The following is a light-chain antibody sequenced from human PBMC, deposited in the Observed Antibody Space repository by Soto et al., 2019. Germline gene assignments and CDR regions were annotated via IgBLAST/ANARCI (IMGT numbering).Light chain of an antibody. CDR2: AAS. CDR1: QRISSY. V-gene: IGKV1-9*01. Sequence: DIQLTQSPSFLSASVGDRVTITCRASQRISSYLAWYQQKPGKAPKLLIYAASTLQSGVPSRFSGSGSGTEFTLTISSLQPEDFAAYHCQQLYTLPFTFGQGTRLEI. J-gene: IGKJ5*01. CDR3: QQLYTLPFT.